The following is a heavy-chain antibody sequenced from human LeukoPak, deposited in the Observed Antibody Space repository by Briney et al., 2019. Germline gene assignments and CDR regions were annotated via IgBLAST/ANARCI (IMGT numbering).Heavy chain of an antibody. Sequence: PGGSLRLSCAASGFTFSNHAMMWVRQAPGRGLEWVSAIRGGGVSTYYTDSVKGRFTISRDNSKNTLYPQMNSLRAEDTAVYYCALYLRVRGDYWGQGTLVSVSS. CDR1: GFTFSNHA. CDR3: ALYLRVRGDY. CDR2: IRGGGVST. J-gene: IGHJ4*02. D-gene: IGHD3-10*01. V-gene: IGHV3-23*01.